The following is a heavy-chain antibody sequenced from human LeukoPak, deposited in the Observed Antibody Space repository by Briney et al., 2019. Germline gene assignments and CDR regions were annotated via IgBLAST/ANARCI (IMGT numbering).Heavy chain of an antibody. CDR1: GFIFSNYG. J-gene: IGHJ4*02. D-gene: IGHD6-19*01. CDR2: ISYEGSAK. V-gene: IGHV3-30*03. Sequence: GGSLRLSCAASGFIFSNYGIHWVRQAPGKGLEWVAVISYEGSAKYYSDSVEGQFTVSRDNSKNTLYLQMNSLRAEDTAVYYCARDLRYSSGPIDYWGQGTLVTVSS. CDR3: ARDLRYSSGPIDY.